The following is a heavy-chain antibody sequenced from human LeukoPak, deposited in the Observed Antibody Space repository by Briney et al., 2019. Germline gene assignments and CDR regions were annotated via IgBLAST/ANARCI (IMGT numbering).Heavy chain of an antibody. V-gene: IGHV3-30*02. J-gene: IGHJ4*02. D-gene: IGHD3-22*01. CDR2: IRYDGSNK. Sequence: GGSLRLSCAASGFTFSSYGMHWVRQAPGKGLEWVAFIRYDGSNKYYADSVKGRFTISRDNSKNTLYLQMNSLRAEDTAAYYCAKDGYDSSGYFFDYWGQGTLVTVSS. CDR3: AKDGYDSSGYFFDY. CDR1: GFTFSSYG.